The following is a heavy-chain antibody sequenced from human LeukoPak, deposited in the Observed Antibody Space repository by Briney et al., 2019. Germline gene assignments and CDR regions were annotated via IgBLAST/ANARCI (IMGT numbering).Heavy chain of an antibody. Sequence: SETLSLTCTVSGGSISSSSYYWGWIRPPPGKGLEWIGSIYYSGSTYYNPSLKSRVTISVDTSKNQFSLKLSSVTAADTAVYYCARHTQLLVPFDYWGQGTLVTVSS. D-gene: IGHD6-13*01. V-gene: IGHV4-39*01. CDR3: ARHTQLLVPFDY. CDR1: GGSISSSSYY. CDR2: IYYSGST. J-gene: IGHJ4*02.